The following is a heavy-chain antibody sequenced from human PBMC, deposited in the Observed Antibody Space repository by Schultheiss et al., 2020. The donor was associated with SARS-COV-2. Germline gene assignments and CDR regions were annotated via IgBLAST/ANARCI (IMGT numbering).Heavy chain of an antibody. D-gene: IGHD1-14*01. J-gene: IGHJ6*02. CDR1: GGSFSGYY. Sequence: SETLSLTCAVYGGSFSGYYWSWVRQPPGKGLEWIGEIYHSGSTNYNPSLKSRVTISVDKSKNQFSLKLSSVTAADTAVYYCARNRIYYGMDVWGQGTTVT. CDR2: IYHSGST. CDR3: ARNRIYYGMDV. V-gene: IGHV4-34*01.